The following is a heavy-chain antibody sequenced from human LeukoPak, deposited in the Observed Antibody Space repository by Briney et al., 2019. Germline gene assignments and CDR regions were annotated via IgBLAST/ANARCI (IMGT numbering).Heavy chain of an antibody. Sequence: PSVKVSCKASGGIFSSYAIRWVRQAPGQGLEWMGGIIPIFGTANYAQKFQGRVTITTDESTSTAYMELSSLRSEDTAVYYCAPRVVVVVDDDAFDIWGQGTMVTVSS. V-gene: IGHV1-69*05. J-gene: IGHJ3*02. CDR1: GGIFSSYA. D-gene: IGHD2-15*01. CDR2: IIPIFGTA. CDR3: APRVVVVVDDDAFDI.